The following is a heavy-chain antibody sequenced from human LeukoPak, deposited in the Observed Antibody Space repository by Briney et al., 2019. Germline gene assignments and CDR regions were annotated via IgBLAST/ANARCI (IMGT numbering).Heavy chain of an antibody. CDR2: IYYIGST. Sequence: SETLSLTCTVSGGSINNYYWSWIRQTPGKGLEWIGYIYYIGSTNFNPSLKSRVTISVDTSKNQFSLKLSSVTAADTAVYYCARFIAASSGGYFDYWGQGTLVTVSS. D-gene: IGHD6-13*01. CDR3: ARFIAASSGGYFDY. CDR1: GGSINNYY. J-gene: IGHJ4*02. V-gene: IGHV4-59*01.